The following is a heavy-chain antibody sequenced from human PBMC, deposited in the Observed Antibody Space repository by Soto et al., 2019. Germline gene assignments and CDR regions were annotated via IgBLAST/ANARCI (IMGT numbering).Heavy chain of an antibody. CDR3: ERDVPTMDV. V-gene: IGHV1-18*01. CDR1: GYTFTSSG. Sequence: QVQLVQSGAEVKKPGASVKVSCKASGYTFTSSGISWVRQAPGQGLEWRGWIRAYNGNTNYAQNLQGRVTMTTDTSTSTAYMELMSLRSDDTAVYSGERDVPTMDVWGQGTTVTVSS. J-gene: IGHJ6*02. CDR2: IRAYNGNT.